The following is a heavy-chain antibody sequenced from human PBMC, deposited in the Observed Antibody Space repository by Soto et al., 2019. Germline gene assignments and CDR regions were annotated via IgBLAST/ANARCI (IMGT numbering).Heavy chain of an antibody. CDR1: GGSISISSYY. CDR2: IYYSGST. V-gene: IGHV4-39*01. J-gene: IGHJ4*02. CDR3: ARGGVGYYDSSGYFLPRNC. Sequence: SETLSLTCTVSGGSISISSYYWGWIRSPPGKWLERIGSIYYSGSTYYNPSLKSRVTISVDRSRNKFSLKLHSVTAADTAVYYCARGGVGYYDSSGYFLPRNCWGQGTLVTVSS. D-gene: IGHD3-22*01.